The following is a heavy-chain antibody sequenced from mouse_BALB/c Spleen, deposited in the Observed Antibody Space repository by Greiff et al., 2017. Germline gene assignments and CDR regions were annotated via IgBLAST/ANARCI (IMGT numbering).Heavy chain of an antibody. D-gene: IGHD2-4*01. Sequence: VQLQQSEPELEKPGASVKLSSKASGYSFPGSNMNWVKQSNGKSLGWIGNIDPYYGGTSYNQKFKGKATLTADKSSSTAYMQLSSLTSVDSAVYFCAIYYDYDDYYAMDYWGQGTSVTVSS. CDR3: AIYYDYDDYYAMDY. V-gene: IGHV1S135*01. CDR1: GYSFPGSN. CDR2: IDPYYGGT. J-gene: IGHJ4*01.